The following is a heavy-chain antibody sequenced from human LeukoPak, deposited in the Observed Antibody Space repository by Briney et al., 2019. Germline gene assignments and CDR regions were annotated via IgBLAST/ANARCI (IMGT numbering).Heavy chain of an antibody. CDR2: ISGTGGTT. Sequence: GGSLRLSCAASGFTFSNYALSWVRQAPGKGLEWVSAISGTGGTTYYSYSVEGRFTISRDNSKNTLYLQLNSLRAEDTAIYYCAKELRLGELSAGDAFDIWGQGTMVTVSS. V-gene: IGHV3-23*01. D-gene: IGHD3-16*02. CDR3: AKELRLGELSAGDAFDI. CDR1: GFTFSNYA. J-gene: IGHJ3*02.